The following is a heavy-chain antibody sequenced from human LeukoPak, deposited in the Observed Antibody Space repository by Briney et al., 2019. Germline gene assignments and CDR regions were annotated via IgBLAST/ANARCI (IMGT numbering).Heavy chain of an antibody. CDR1: GGTFSSYA. J-gene: IGHJ4*02. D-gene: IGHD6-13*01. V-gene: IGHV1-69*04. Sequence: SVKVSCKASGGTFSSYAISWVRQAPGQGLEWMGRIIPILGIANYAQKFQGRVTITADKSTSTAYMELSSLRSEDTAVYYCAGGPGIAAAGLDYWGQGTLVTVSS. CDR3: AGGPGIAAAGLDY. CDR2: IIPILGIA.